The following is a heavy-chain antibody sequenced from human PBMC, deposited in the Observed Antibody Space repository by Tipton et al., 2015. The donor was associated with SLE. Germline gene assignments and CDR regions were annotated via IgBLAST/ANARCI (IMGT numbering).Heavy chain of an antibody. CDR3: ASRRGSSSMGPYGMDV. D-gene: IGHD6-6*01. CDR1: GGSISSSSYY. V-gene: IGHV4-39*07. CDR2: IYYSGST. Sequence: TLSLTCTVSGGSISSSSYYWGWIRQPPGKGLEWIGSIYYSGSTYYNPSLKSRVTISVDTSKNQFSLKLSSVTAADTAVYYCASRRGSSSMGPYGMDVWGQGTTVTVSS. J-gene: IGHJ6*02.